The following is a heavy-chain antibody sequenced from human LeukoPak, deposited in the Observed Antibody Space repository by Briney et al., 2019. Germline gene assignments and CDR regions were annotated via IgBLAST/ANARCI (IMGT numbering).Heavy chain of an antibody. CDR1: GFTFSSYA. V-gene: IGHV3-23*01. CDR2: FSGSGGST. CDR3: AKVSGIGVAGYPLDS. J-gene: IGHJ4*02. Sequence: GGSLRLSCAASGFTFSSYAMSWVRQAPGKGLEWVSGFSGSGGSTSYAVSGKGRFTISRDNSKNTLYLQMNTLRAEDTAVYYCAKVSGIGVAGYPLDSWGQGTLVTVSS. D-gene: IGHD6-19*01.